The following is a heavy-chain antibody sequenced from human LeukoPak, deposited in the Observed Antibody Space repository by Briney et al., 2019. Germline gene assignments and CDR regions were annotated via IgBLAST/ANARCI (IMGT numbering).Heavy chain of an antibody. V-gene: IGHV4-39*01. CDR1: GGSISSSSYY. D-gene: IGHD3-22*01. J-gene: IGHJ3*02. CDR3: ARLPYYYDSSGYTFDI. CDR2: IYYSGST. Sequence: PSETLSLTCTVSGGSISSSSYYWGWIRQPPGKGLEWIGTIYYSGSTYYNPSPKSRVTISVDTSKNQFSLKLSSVSAADTAVYYCARLPYYYDSSGYTFDIWGQGTMVTVSS.